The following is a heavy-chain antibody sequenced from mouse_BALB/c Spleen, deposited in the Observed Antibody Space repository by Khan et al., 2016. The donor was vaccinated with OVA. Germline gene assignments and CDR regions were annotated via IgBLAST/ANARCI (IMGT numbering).Heavy chain of an antibody. Sequence: QMQLEESGPGLVAPSQSLSLTCTISGFSLTNYGVHCVRQPPGKVLEWLVVIWSDGSTTYNSALKSRLSISKDNSKSQVFLKMNSLQTDDTAMYYCARQPYYHYYIMDYWGQGTSVTVSS. CDR3: ARQPYYHYYIMDY. CDR2: IWSDGST. J-gene: IGHJ4*01. D-gene: IGHD2-10*01. V-gene: IGHV2-6-1*01. CDR1: GFSLTNYG.